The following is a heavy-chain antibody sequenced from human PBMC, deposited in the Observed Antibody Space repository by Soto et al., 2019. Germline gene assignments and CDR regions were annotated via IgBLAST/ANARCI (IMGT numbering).Heavy chain of an antibody. CDR3: ARQLDTRAYYCFDY. CDR1: RFSLNTNGVG. CDR2: IYWNDDR. J-gene: IGHJ4*02. Sequence: EXGPTRGQPTQTLALTFTFARFSLNTNGVGVGWIRQSPGKALEWVALIYWNDDRRYSPSLKNRLTITKDTSKNRVVLTMTNMDPVDTATYYCARQLDTRAYYCFDYWGQGTLVTGPS. V-gene: IGHV2-5*01. D-gene: IGHD3-22*01.